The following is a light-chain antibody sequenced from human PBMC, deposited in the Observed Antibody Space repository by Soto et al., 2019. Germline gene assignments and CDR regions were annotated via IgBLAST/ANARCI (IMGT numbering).Light chain of an antibody. V-gene: IGKV3-11*01. CDR3: QQRSNWPPIT. CDR2: DAS. Sequence: EIVLTQSPGILSLSPGERASLSCGASQSISSNSLAWYQQKPGQAPRLLIYDASNRATGIPARFSGSGSGTDFTLTISSLEPEDFAVYYCQQRSNWPPITFGQGTRLEI. J-gene: IGKJ5*01. CDR1: QSISSN.